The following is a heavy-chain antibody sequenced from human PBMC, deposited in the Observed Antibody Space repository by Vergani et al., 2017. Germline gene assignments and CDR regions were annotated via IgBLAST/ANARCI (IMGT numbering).Heavy chain of an antibody. J-gene: IGHJ6*03. CDR3: ARDPGQYSSSKNYYYYMDV. D-gene: IGHD6-13*01. V-gene: IGHV3-30-3*01. Sequence: QVQLVESGGGVVQPGRSLRLSCAASGFTFSNYAMHWVRQAPGKGLECVAIISYDGSNKDYVDSVKGRFTISRDNSKNTRYLQMNSLRAEDTAVYYCARDPGQYSSSKNYYYYMDVGSKGTTVTVSS. CDR2: ISYDGSNK. CDR1: GFTFSNYA.